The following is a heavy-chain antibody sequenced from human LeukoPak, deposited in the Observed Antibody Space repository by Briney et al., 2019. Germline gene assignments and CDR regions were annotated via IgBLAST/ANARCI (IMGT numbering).Heavy chain of an antibody. D-gene: IGHD3-22*01. V-gene: IGHV4-39*07. Sequence: PSETLSLTCSVAGASISSVSYYWSWIRQPPGKGLEWIGEINHSGSTNYNPSLKSRVTISVDTSKNQFSLKLSSVTAADTAVYYCARVDDSSGYYYGYWGQGTLVTVSS. J-gene: IGHJ4*02. CDR1: GASISSVSYY. CDR2: INHSGST. CDR3: ARVDDSSGYYYGY.